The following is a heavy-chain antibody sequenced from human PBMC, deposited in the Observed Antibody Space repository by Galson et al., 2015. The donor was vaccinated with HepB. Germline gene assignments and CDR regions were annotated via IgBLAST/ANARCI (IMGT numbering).Heavy chain of an antibody. CDR1: KFSLSTSGVG. V-gene: IGHV2-5*02. CDR3: AHRRSGGCGDDCSVAYFDY. Sequence: PALVKPTQTLTLTCTFSKFSLSTSGVGVGWIRQPPGKALEWLALIYWDDDKRYSPSLKSRLSITKDTSKNQVVLTMTNMGPVDTATYYCAHRRSGGCGDDCSVAYFDYWGQGTLVTVSS. CDR2: IYWDDDK. D-gene: IGHD2-21*02. J-gene: IGHJ4*02.